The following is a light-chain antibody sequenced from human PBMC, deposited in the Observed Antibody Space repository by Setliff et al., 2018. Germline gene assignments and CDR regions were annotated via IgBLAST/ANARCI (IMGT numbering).Light chain of an antibody. J-gene: IGLJ1*01. CDR1: GSDVGAYKF. CDR2: DVS. CDR3: GSFSSTTTFYV. Sequence: QSVLAQPASVSGSPGQSIAVSCTGSGSDVGAYKFVSWYQQRPGKAPRLMIYDVSNRPSGVSDRFSGSKSGNTASLTISGLQAEDEADYFCGSFSSTTTFYVFGPGTKVTVL. V-gene: IGLV2-14*01.